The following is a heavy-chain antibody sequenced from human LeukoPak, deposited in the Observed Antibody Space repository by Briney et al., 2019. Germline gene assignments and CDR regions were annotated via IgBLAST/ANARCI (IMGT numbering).Heavy chain of an antibody. Sequence: AGGSLRLSCAASGFTVSTNYMTWVRQAPGKGLEWVSGISVSGGSTNYADSVKGRFTISRDNSKNTRYLQMNSLRAEDTAVYYCAKDWLGYCSSTSCYKGVFDPWGQGTLVTVSS. V-gene: IGHV3-23*01. CDR1: GFTVSTNY. CDR2: ISVSGGST. D-gene: IGHD2-2*02. CDR3: AKDWLGYCSSTSCYKGVFDP. J-gene: IGHJ5*02.